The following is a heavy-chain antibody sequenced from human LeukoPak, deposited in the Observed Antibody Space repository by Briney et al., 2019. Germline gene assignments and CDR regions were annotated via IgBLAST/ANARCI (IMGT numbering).Heavy chain of an antibody. Sequence: GSLRLSCAASGFTVSTNYMNWVRQAPGKGLEWIGYIYFTGNTNYNPSLKSRVTISVDTSKNQFSLKLSSVTAADTAVYYCARVQSRLSWFDPWGQGTLVTVSS. V-gene: IGHV4-59*02. J-gene: IGHJ5*02. CDR3: ARVQSRLSWFDP. CDR1: GFTVSTNY. CDR2: IYFTGNT.